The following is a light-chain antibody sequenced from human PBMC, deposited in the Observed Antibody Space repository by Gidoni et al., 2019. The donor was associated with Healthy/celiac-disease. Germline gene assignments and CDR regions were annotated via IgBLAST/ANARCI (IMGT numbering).Light chain of an antibody. J-gene: IGKJ1*01. CDR2: WAS. V-gene: IGKV4-1*01. CDR1: QSVLYSSNNKNY. CDR3: QQYYSTPRT. Sequence: DSLAVSLGERATINCKSSQSVLYSSNNKNYLAWYQQKPGQPPKLLIYWASTRESGVPDRFSGSGSGTDFTLTISSLQAEDVAVYYCQQYYSTPRTFXHXTKVXIK.